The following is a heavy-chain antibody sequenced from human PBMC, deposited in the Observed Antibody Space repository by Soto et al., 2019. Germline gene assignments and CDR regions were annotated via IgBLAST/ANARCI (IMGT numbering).Heavy chain of an antibody. V-gene: IGHV4-4*02. J-gene: IGHJ4*02. CDR1: GGSISSSNW. CDR2: IYHSGST. D-gene: IGHD2-21*01. Sequence: PSETLSLTCAVSGGSISSSNWWGWVRQPPGKGLEWIGEIYHSGSTNYNPSLKGRVTMSVDTSKNQFSLKLTSVNTADTAIYYCTRGGDPYKTGHWVQGTLVTVSS. CDR3: TRGGDPYKTGH.